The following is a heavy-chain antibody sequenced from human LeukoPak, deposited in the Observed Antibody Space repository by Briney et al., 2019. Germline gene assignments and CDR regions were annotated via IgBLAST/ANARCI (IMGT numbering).Heavy chain of an antibody. D-gene: IGHD1-20*01. CDR3: ARGRRGVTGTTHFDY. J-gene: IGHJ4*02. Sequence: SETLSLTCAVYGGSLSGYYWSWIRQPPGKGLEWIGEINHSGSTNYNPSLKSRVTISVDTSKNQFSLKLSSVTAADTAVHCCARGRRGVTGTTHFDYWGQGTLVTVSS. CDR1: GGSLSGYY. CDR2: INHSGST. V-gene: IGHV4-34*01.